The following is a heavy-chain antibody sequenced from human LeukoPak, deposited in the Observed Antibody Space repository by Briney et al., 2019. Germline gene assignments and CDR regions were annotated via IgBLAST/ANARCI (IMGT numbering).Heavy chain of an antibody. D-gene: IGHD3-22*01. J-gene: IGHJ3*02. CDR3: ARGHYYDSLTDAFDI. CDR2: ISSSSSTI. Sequence: GGSLRLSCAASGSTFSSYSMNWVRQAPGKGLEWVSYISSSSSTIYYADSVKGRFTISRDNAKNSLYLQMNSLRAEDTAVYYCARGHYYDSLTDAFDIWGQGTMVTVSS. CDR1: GSTFSSYS. V-gene: IGHV3-48*01.